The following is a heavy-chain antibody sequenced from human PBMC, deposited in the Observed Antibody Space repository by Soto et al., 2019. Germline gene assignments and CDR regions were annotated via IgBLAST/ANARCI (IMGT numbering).Heavy chain of an antibody. CDR1: GDSVSSNNIA. Sequence: HSQTLSLTCAVSGDSVSSNNIAWNWLRQSPWRGLEWLGRTYYRSKWYNEYAVSVRSRITINLDTSKNQFSLQLNSVTPEDTAVYYCARGRRSTFDYWGQGAQVTVSS. V-gene: IGHV6-1*01. CDR2: TYYRSKWYN. CDR3: ARGRRSTFDY. D-gene: IGHD6-25*01. J-gene: IGHJ4*02.